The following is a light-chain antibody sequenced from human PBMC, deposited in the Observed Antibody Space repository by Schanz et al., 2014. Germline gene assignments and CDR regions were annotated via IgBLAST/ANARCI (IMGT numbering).Light chain of an antibody. CDR3: QQYLSRPPT. V-gene: IGKV4-1*01. CDR1: QSVLYSSNNKNY. Sequence: DIVMTQSPDSLAVSLGERATINCKSSQSVLYSSNNKNYLAWYQQKPGQPPKLLIYWASTRESGVPDRFSGSGSGTDFTLPISSLQAEDVAVYYCQQYLSRPPTFGGGTRVEIK. CDR2: WAS. J-gene: IGKJ4*01.